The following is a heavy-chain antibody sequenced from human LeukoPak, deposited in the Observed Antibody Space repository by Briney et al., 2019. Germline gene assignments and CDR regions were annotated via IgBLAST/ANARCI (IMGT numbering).Heavy chain of an antibody. Sequence: GGSLRLSCAASGFTFSDYYMSWIRQAPGKGLEWVSYISSSGSTIYYADSVKGRFTISRDNAKNSLYLQMNSLRAEDTAVYYCAREAAWELLPTYYFDYWGQGTLVTVSS. CDR3: AREAAWELLPTYYFDY. D-gene: IGHD1-26*01. J-gene: IGHJ4*02. CDR1: GFTFSDYY. V-gene: IGHV3-11*01. CDR2: ISSSGSTI.